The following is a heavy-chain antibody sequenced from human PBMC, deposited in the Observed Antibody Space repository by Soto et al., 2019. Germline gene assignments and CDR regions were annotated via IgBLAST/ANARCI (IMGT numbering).Heavy chain of an antibody. CDR2: INPSGGST. CDR3: ARSVPYYDFWSGSLDY. D-gene: IGHD3-3*01. Sequence: ASVKVSCKASGYTFTSYYMHWVRQAPGQGLEWMGIINPSGGSTSYAQKFQGRVTMTRDTSTSTVYMELSSLRSEDTAVYYCARSVPYYDFWSGSLDYWGQGTLVTVSS. V-gene: IGHV1-46*03. J-gene: IGHJ4*02. CDR1: GYTFTSYY.